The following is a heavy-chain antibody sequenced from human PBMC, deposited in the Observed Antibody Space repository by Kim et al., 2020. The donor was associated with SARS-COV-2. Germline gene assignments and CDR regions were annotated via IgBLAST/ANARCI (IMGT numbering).Heavy chain of an antibody. CDR2: INPNSGGT. CDR3: ARDKITMVRGVRLGAFDI. V-gene: IGHV1-2*02. J-gene: IGHJ3*02. Sequence: ASVKVSCKASGYTFTGYYMHWVRQAPGQGLEWMGWINPNSGGTNYAQKFQGRVTMTRDTSISTAYMELSRLRSDDTAVYYCARDKITMVRGVRLGAFDIWGQGTMVTVSS. CDR1: GYTFTGYY. D-gene: IGHD3-10*01.